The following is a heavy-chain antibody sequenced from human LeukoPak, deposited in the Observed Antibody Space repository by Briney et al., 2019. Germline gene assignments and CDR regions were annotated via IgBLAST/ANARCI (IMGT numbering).Heavy chain of an antibody. CDR2: ISWNSGSI. Sequence: GGSLRLSCAASGFIFDDYAMHWVRQAPGKGLAWVSGISWNSGSIGYADSVKGRFTISRDNAKNSLYLQMNSLRAEDMALYYCAKADYGGNSGAFDIWGRGTMVTVSS. CDR3: AKADYGGNSGAFDI. D-gene: IGHD4-23*01. J-gene: IGHJ3*02. CDR1: GFIFDDYA. V-gene: IGHV3-9*03.